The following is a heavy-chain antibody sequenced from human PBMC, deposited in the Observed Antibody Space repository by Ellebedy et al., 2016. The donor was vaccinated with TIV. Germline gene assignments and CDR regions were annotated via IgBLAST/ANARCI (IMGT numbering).Heavy chain of an antibody. D-gene: IGHD3-10*01. CDR2: ISDRGTT. J-gene: IGHJ4*02. CDR1: GGSINSANNY. Sequence: SETLSLXCTVSGGSINSANNYWSWIRQPPGKGLEWIASISDRGTTYYNPSLKSRATISLDTSKNQFSLRLNSLTAADTAIYYCARELRWFEEPRYDHWGQGTQVIVSS. CDR3: ARELRWFEEPRYDH. V-gene: IGHV4-39*07.